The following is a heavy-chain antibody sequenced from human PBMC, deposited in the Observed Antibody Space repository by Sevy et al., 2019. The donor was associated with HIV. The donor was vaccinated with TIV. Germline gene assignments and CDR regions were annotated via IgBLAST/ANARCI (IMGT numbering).Heavy chain of an antibody. CDR3: ARDPTPFHYYGSGSYNYYYYGMDV. CDR1: GGSISSGGYY. J-gene: IGHJ6*02. Sequence: SETLSLTCTVSGGSISSGGYYWSWIRQHPGKGLEWIGYMYYSGSTYYNPSLKSRVTISVDTSKNQFSLKLSSVTAADTAVHYCARDPTPFHYYGSGSYNYYYYGMDVWGQGTTVTVSS. V-gene: IGHV4-31*03. CDR2: MYYSGST. D-gene: IGHD3-10*01.